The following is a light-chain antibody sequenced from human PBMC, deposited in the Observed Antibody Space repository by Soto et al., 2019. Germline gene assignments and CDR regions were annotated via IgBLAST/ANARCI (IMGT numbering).Light chain of an antibody. CDR3: QQLNGYQLA. J-gene: IGKJ4*01. Sequence: DIQLTQSPSFLSAFVGDTVTITCRASQAMSTYLAWYQQKPGKVPKLLIRSASTLQSGVPPRFSGGGSVTEFTLTISTLQHDDSGIYYCQQLNGYQLAFGGGTNVEIK. CDR1: QAMSTY. CDR2: SAS. V-gene: IGKV1-9*01.